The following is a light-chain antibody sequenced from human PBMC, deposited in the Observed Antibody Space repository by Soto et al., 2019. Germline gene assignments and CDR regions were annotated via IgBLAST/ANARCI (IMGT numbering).Light chain of an antibody. Sequence: EIVMTQSPASLSVSPGDGATLSCRASQSVASNVAWYQQKPGQGPRLLIHGASTRAAGVPARFSGSGSGTVFTLTISSLQSEDFAVYYCKQYHNWPPQYTFGQGTKLQIK. J-gene: IGKJ2*01. CDR3: KQYHNWPPQYT. CDR1: QSVASN. V-gene: IGKV3-15*01. CDR2: GAS.